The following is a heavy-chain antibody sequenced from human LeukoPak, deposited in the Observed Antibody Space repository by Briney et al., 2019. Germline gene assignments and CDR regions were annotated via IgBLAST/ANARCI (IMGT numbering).Heavy chain of an antibody. J-gene: IGHJ4*02. D-gene: IGHD2-15*01. CDR3: ARVGDIVVVVAAFFDY. Sequence: SVKVSCKASGGTFSSYAISWVRRAPGQGLEWMGGIIPIFGTANYAQKLQGRVTMTTDTSTSTAYMELRSLRSDDTAVYYCARVGDIVVVVAAFFDYWGQGTLVTVSS. V-gene: IGHV1-69*05. CDR1: GGTFSSYA. CDR2: IIPIFGTA.